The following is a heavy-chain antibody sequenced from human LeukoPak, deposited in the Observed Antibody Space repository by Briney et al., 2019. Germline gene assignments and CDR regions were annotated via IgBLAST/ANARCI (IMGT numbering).Heavy chain of an antibody. CDR1: GFTFSSYG. Sequence: SGGSLRLSCAVSGFTFSSYGMHWVRQAPGKGLEWVAVISYDGSNKNYADSVKGRFTISRDNSKNSLYLQMNSLRTEDTALYYCAKGPTYSSGWNLDYWGQGTLVTVSS. J-gene: IGHJ4*02. D-gene: IGHD6-19*01. V-gene: IGHV3-30*18. CDR2: ISYDGSNK. CDR3: AKGPTYSSGWNLDY.